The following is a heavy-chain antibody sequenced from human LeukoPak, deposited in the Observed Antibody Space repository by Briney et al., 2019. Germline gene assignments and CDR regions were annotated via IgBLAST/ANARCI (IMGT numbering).Heavy chain of an antibody. V-gene: IGHV3-74*01. D-gene: IGHD2-8*02. J-gene: IGHJ4*02. CDR2: INGDGSRT. Sequence: PGGSLRLSCADSGFTFSSYWMHWVRQAPGKGLVWVSRINGDGSRTSYADSVKGRFTISRDNAKNTVYLQMNSLRAEDTDVYYCARVCTGGGCYHFDSWGQGTLVTVSS. CDR1: GFTFSSYW. CDR3: ARVCTGGGCYHFDS.